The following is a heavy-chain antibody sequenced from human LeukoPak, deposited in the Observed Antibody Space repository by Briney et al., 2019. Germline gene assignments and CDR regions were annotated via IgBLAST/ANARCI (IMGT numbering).Heavy chain of an antibody. CDR2: THYSGST. J-gene: IGHJ4*02. Sequence: SETLSLTCAVYGGSFSGYYWSWIRQPPGKGLEWIGYTHYSGSTNYNPSLKSRVTISVDTSKNQFSLKLSSVTAADTAVYYCASGAYGSGNYGYWGQGTLVTVSS. CDR3: ASGAYGSGNYGY. V-gene: IGHV4-59*01. D-gene: IGHD3-10*01. CDR1: GGSFSGYY.